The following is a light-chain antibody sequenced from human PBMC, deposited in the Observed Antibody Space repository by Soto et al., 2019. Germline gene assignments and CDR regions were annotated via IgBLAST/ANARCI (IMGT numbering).Light chain of an antibody. CDR3: TSYVGNNIWV. CDR1: SSDVGAYNY. J-gene: IGLJ3*02. Sequence: QSALTQPPSASGSPGQSVTISCTGTSSDVGAYNYVSWYQQYPGKAPKLMIYEVNKRPSGVPDRFSGSKSGNTASLTVSGLQAEDEADYYCTSYVGNNIWVFGGGTKLTVL. CDR2: EVN. V-gene: IGLV2-8*01.